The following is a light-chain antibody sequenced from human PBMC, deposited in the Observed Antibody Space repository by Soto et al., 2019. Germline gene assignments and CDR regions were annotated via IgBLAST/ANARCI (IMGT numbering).Light chain of an antibody. V-gene: IGKV3-20*01. J-gene: IGKJ2*01. CDR1: QSVSNNY. Sequence: EVVLTQSPGTLSLSPGERATLSCRASQSVSNNYLAWYQQKPGQASRLLIFGSSDRATGIPDRFSGSGSGTDFTLTISRLEPEDFAMYYCQQYGSSPPYTFGLGTKLEIK. CDR2: GSS. CDR3: QQYGSSPPYT.